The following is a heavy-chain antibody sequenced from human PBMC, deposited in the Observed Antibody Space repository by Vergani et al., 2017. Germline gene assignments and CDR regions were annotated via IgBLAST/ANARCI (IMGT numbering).Heavy chain of an antibody. D-gene: IGHD5-12*01. CDR3: ARHIHSGYDPNWFDP. V-gene: IGHV4-38-2*01. Sequence: QVQLQESGPGLVKPSETLSLTCAVSGYSINSDFYWGWIRQPPGKGLEWIATIYPSGSTYYNPSLKSRVTISVDTSKNQFSLKLSSVTAADTAVYYCARHIHSGYDPNWFDPWGQGTLVTVSS. J-gene: IGHJ5*02. CDR1: GYSINSDFY. CDR2: IYPSGST.